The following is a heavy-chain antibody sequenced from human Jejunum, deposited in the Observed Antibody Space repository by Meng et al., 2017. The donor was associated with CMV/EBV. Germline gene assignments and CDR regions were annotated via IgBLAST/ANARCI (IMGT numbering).Heavy chain of an antibody. CDR2: INHSGST. J-gene: IGHJ5*02. CDR3: ARRYDFYSGNAQGSWFDP. V-gene: IGHV4-34*01. D-gene: IGHD3-3*01. Sequence: ASFRSYYWSWIRQSPGKGLEWIGEINHSGSTNYNPSLKSRLTISVDTSKNQFFLNLRSVTAADTAVYYCARRYDFYSGNAQGSWFDPWGQGTLVTVSS. CDR1: ASFRSYY.